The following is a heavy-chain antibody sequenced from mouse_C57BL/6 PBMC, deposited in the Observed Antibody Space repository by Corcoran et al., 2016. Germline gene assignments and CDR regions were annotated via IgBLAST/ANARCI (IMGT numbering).Heavy chain of an antibody. D-gene: IGHD2-3*01. CDR3: AREGVDGYYSY. Sequence: HVQLQQSGAELVKPGASVKISCKASGYAFSSYWMNWVKQRPGKGLEWIGQIYPGDGDTNYNGKFKGKATLTADKSSSTAYMQLSSLTSEDSAVYFCAREGVDGYYSYWGQGTTLTVSS. J-gene: IGHJ2*01. CDR2: IYPGDGDT. CDR1: GYAFSSYW. V-gene: IGHV1-80*01.